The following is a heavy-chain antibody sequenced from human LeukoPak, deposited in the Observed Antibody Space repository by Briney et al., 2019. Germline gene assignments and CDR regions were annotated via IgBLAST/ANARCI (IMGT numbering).Heavy chain of an antibody. V-gene: IGHV3-49*04. CDR3: TCIDY. CDR1: GFTFGDYA. CDR2: IRTKANGETT. Sequence: GGSLRLSCAASGFTFGDYAISWVRQAPGKGLEWVGFIRTKANGETTDYAASVKGRFTISRDDSRGIAYLQMSSLKTEDTAVYYCTCIDYWGQGTLVIVSS. J-gene: IGHJ4*02.